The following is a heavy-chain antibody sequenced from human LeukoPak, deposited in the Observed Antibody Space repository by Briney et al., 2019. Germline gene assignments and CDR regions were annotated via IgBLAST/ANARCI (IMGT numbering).Heavy chain of an antibody. D-gene: IGHD3-10*01. Sequence: ASVKVSCKASGYTFTSYYMHWVRQAPGQGLEWMGWINPNSGGTNYAQKFQGRVTMTRDTSISTAYMELSRLRSDDTAVYYCARASLLWFGELLGFFDYWGQGTLVTVSS. J-gene: IGHJ4*02. CDR2: INPNSGGT. CDR3: ARASLLWFGELLGFFDY. CDR1: GYTFTSYY. V-gene: IGHV1-2*02.